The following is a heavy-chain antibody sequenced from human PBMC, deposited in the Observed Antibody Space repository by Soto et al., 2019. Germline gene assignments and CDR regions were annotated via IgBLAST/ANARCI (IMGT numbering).Heavy chain of an antibody. CDR3: ARDPFFGAYDI. Sequence: EVQLVESGGGLVQPGGSLRLSCAASGFTFSTSWMSWVRQAQGRGLELVANVNGDETVKCYVDSVKGRFTISRDNAKNSVFLEMNSLSAEDAAVYYCARDPFFGAYDIWGQGALVTVSP. CDR2: VNGDETVK. CDR1: GFTFSTSW. D-gene: IGHD3-16*01. J-gene: IGHJ3*02. V-gene: IGHV3-7*01.